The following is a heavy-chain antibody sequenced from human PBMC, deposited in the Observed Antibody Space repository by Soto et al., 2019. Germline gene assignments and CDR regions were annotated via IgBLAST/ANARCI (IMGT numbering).Heavy chain of an antibody. V-gene: IGHV5-51*01. D-gene: IGHD3-22*01. CDR3: ARKDKSGYFNWFDP. Sequence: PGESLKISCKGSGYTFTNYWIGWVRQMPGKGPEWMGIIYPGDSDTKYNPSFQGQVTISADKSISTVFLQWASLKASDTAVYFCARKDKSGYFNWFDPWGQGTLVTVSS. CDR1: GYTFTNYW. CDR2: IYPGDSDT. J-gene: IGHJ5*02.